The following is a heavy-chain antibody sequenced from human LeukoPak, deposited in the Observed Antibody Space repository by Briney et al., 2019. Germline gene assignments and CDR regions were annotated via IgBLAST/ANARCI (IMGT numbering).Heavy chain of an antibody. Sequence: PGGSLRLSCAVSGFTVSSNYMSWVRQAPGKGLEWVAFIRYDGSNKNYSDSVKGRFTISRDNSKNTLYLQMNSLRAEDTAVYYCAKLAGTAPFDYWGQGTLVTVSS. CDR2: IRYDGSNK. D-gene: IGHD1-1*01. CDR1: GFTVSSNY. V-gene: IGHV3-30*02. J-gene: IGHJ4*02. CDR3: AKLAGTAPFDY.